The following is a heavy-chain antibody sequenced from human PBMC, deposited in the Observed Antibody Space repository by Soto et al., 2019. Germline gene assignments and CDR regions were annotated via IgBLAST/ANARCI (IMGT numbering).Heavy chain of an antibody. V-gene: IGHV4-59*08. D-gene: IGHD3-3*01. Sequence: SETLSLTCTVSGGSISSYYWSWIRQPPGKGLEWIGYIYYSGSTNCNPSLKSRVTISVDTSKNQFSLKLSSVTAADTAVYYCARLRPPYYDFWSGYYSFDYWGQGTLVTAPQ. CDR1: GGSISSYY. CDR3: ARLRPPYYDFWSGYYSFDY. J-gene: IGHJ4*02. CDR2: IYYSGST.